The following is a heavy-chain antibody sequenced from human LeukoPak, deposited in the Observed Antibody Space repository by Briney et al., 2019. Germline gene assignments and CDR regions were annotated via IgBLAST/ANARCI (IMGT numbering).Heavy chain of an antibody. V-gene: IGHV4-34*01. CDR2: GSESGGT. Sequence: PSETLSLTCAVYGGSLNGHYWSWIRQPPGKGLEWIGEGSESGGTKFNPSLKSRVTISADTSKNQFSLRVKSVTAADTAVYYCAKNGQSGFSFDPWGQGTLVTVSS. J-gene: IGHJ5*02. CDR1: GGSLNGHY. CDR3: AKNGQSGFSFDP. D-gene: IGHD3-3*01.